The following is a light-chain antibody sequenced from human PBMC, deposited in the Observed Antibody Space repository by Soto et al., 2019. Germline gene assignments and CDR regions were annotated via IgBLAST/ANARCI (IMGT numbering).Light chain of an antibody. V-gene: IGLV4-60*02. Sequence: QSVLTQSSSASASLGCSVKLTCTLSSGRSSYIITWHQQQPGKAPRYLMKLEGSGSYNKGSGVPDRFSGSSSGADRYLTISNLQFEDEADYYCETWDFNTRVFGGGTKLTVL. J-gene: IGLJ3*02. CDR3: ETWDFNTRV. CDR2: LEGSGSY. CDR1: SGRSSYI.